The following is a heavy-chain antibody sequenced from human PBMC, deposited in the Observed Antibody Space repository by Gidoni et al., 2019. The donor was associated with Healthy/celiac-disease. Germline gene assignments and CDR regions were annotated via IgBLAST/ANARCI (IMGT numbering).Heavy chain of an antibody. CDR2: ISWNRGII. J-gene: IGHJ4*02. Sequence: EVQLVESGGGLVQPGGSLRLSCAAAGFPFDDYAMHWVRQAPGKGLEWVSGISWNRGIIGYADSVKGRFTIARDNAKNSLYLQMNSLRAEDTALYYCAKDTHGDYYDSSGYYPTSFDYWGQGTLVTVSS. CDR1: GFPFDDYA. D-gene: IGHD3-22*01. CDR3: AKDTHGDYYDSSGYYPTSFDY. V-gene: IGHV3-9*01.